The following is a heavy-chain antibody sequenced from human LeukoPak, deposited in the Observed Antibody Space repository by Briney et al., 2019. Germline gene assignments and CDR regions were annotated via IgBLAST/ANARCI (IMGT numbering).Heavy chain of an antibody. V-gene: IGHV3-23*01. CDR2: ISGSGVST. D-gene: IGHD3-10*01. CDR3: AKDDAWLRFGE. Sequence: GGSLRLSCAASGFTFSSYSMNWVRQAPGKGLEWVSAISGSGVSTYYAHTVKGRFTISRDNSKNTLYLEVISLTAEDTAVYYCAKDDAWLRFGEWSQGTLVTVSS. J-gene: IGHJ4*02. CDR1: GFTFSSYS.